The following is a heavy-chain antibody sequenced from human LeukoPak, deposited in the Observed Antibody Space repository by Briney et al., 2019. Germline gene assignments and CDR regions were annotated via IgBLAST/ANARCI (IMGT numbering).Heavy chain of an antibody. CDR3: ARDSGSGWSPFDY. J-gene: IGHJ4*02. D-gene: IGHD6-19*01. CDR1: GYTFTSYG. V-gene: IGHV7-4-1*02. Sequence: ASVKVSCKASGYTFTSYGISWVRQAPGQGLEWMGWINTNTGNPTYAQGFTGRFVFSLDTSVSTAYLQISGLKAEDTAIYYCARDSGSGWSPFDYWGQGTLVTVPS. CDR2: INTNTGNP.